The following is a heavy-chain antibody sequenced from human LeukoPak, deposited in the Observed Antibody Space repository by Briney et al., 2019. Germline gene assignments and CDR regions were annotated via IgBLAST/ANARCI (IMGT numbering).Heavy chain of an antibody. Sequence: GGSLRLSCAASGFTFSSYGMYWVRQAPGKGLEWVAFIRYDGSNKYYADSVKGRFTISRDNSKNTLYLQMNSLRAEDTAVYYCAKEDTAMVRGYYYYYMDVWGKGTTVTISS. CDR2: IRYDGSNK. J-gene: IGHJ6*03. D-gene: IGHD5-18*01. V-gene: IGHV3-30*02. CDR3: AKEDTAMVRGYYYYYMDV. CDR1: GFTFSSYG.